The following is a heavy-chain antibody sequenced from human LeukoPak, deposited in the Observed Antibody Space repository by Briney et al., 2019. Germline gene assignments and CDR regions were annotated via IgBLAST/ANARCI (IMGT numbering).Heavy chain of an antibody. D-gene: IGHD3-3*01. CDR3: ARDRHGNYDFWSGYLPEPYFDY. V-gene: IGHV3-30*09. CDR2: ISYDGSNK. J-gene: IGHJ4*02. Sequence: GGSLRLSCAASGSTFSSYAMHWVRQAPGKGLEWVAVISYDGSNKYYADSVKGRFAISRDNSKNTLYLQMNSLRAEDTAVYYCARDRHGNYDFWSGYLPEPYFDYWGQGTLVTVSS. CDR1: GSTFSSYA.